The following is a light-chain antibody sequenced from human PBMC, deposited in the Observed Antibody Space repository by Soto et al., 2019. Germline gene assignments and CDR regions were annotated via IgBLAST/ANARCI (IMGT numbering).Light chain of an antibody. V-gene: IGKV3-20*01. CDR2: GAS. CDR1: QSVINSY. Sequence: EIVLTQSPGTLSLSPGERATLSCRASQSVINSYLAWYQHKPGQAPRLLIYGASSRATGIPDRFSGSGSGPEFTLTISRLEPEDFAVFYCQQYGISPWTFGQGTKVEIK. J-gene: IGKJ1*01. CDR3: QQYGISPWT.